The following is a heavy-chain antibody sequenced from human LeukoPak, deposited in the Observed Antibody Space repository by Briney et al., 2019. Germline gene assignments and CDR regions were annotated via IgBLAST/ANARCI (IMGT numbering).Heavy chain of an antibody. D-gene: IGHD3-22*01. J-gene: IGHJ4*02. V-gene: IGHV1-2*02. CDR1: GYTFTGYY. CDR3: ARDLESDSSGYPASGSVPDD. Sequence: RASVKVSCKASGYTFTGYYMHWVRQAPGQGLEWMGWINPNSGGTNYAQKSQGRVTMTRDTSISTAYMELSRLRSDDTAVYYCARDLESDSSGYPASGSVPDDWGQGTLVTVSS. CDR2: INPNSGGT.